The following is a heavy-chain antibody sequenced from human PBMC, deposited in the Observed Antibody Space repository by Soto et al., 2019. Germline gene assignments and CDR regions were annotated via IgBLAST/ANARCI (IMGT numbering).Heavy chain of an antibody. CDR2: IYSSGST. CDR3: ARLHPGDY. CDR1: GGSINSYY. Sequence: SETLSLTCTLSGGSINSYYWSWIRQPPGKGLEWIGYIYSSGSTNYNPSLKSRITISVDTSKNQVSLKLTSLTAADTAVYYCARLHPGDYWGQGTLVTVSS. J-gene: IGHJ4*02. V-gene: IGHV4-59*08.